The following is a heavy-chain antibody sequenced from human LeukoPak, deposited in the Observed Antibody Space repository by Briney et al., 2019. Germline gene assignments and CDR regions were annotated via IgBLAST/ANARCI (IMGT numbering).Heavy chain of an antibody. Sequence: PGGSLRLSCAASGFTFSSYSMNWVRQAPGKGLEWVSYISSSSSTIYYADSVKGRFTISRDNAKNSLYLQMNSLRAEDTAVYYCARDPVGCSGGSCYSAPDYWGQGTLVTVSS. CDR3: ARDPVGCSGGSCYSAPDY. CDR1: GFTFSSYS. CDR2: ISSSSSTI. D-gene: IGHD2-15*01. V-gene: IGHV3-48*01. J-gene: IGHJ4*02.